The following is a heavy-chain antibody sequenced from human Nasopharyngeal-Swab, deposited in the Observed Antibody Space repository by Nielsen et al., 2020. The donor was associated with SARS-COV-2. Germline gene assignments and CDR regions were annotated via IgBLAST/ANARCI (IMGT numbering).Heavy chain of an antibody. CDR1: GYTFTSYA. CDR2: INTNTGNP. D-gene: IGHD6-19*01. J-gene: IGHJ5*02. Sequence: ASVKVSCKASGYTFTSYAMNWVRQAPGQGLEWVGWINTNTGNPTYAQGFTGRFVFSLDTSVSTAYLQISSLKAEDTAVYYCAREPRSSVPGWFDPWGQGALVTVSS. CDR3: AREPRSSVPGWFDP. V-gene: IGHV7-4-1*02.